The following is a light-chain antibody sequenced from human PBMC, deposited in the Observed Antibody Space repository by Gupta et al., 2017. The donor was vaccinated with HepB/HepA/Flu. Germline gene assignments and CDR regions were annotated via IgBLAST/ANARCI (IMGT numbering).Light chain of an antibody. CDR2: YAS. Sequence: DIQMTQSPSSAPAALGDRVNNTCRASHDSSRWLAWYQQKPGEAPRLLIYYASILQSGVPSRFSGSGFGVYFTLTISSLQPEDSATYYCLQPDSFPRSFGQGTKLEIK. J-gene: IGKJ2*04. V-gene: IGKV1-12*01. CDR3: LQPDSFPRS. CDR1: HDSSRW.